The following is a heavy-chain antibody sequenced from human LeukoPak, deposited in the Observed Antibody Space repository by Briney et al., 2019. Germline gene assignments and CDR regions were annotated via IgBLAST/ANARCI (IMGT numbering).Heavy chain of an antibody. CDR2: INPNSGGT. CDR1: GYTFTGYY. CDR3: ARVRYCSSTSCQLGRAFDI. D-gene: IGHD2-2*01. Sequence: GASVKVSCKASGYTFTGYYMHWVRQAPGQGLEWMGWINPNSGGTNYAQKFQGRVTMTRDTSISTAYMELSRLRSDDTAVYYCARVRYCSSTSCQLGRAFDIWGQGTMVTVSS. J-gene: IGHJ3*02. V-gene: IGHV1-2*02.